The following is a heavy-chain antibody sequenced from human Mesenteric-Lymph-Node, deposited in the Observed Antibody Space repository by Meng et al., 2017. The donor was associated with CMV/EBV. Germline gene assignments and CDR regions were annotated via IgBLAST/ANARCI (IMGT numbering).Heavy chain of an antibody. CDR2: ISSGGNTI. D-gene: IGHD2-2*01. CDR3: ARDRIVAGASDAFDI. Sequence: GGSLRLSCEASGFTFSDHYMSWIRQAPGKGLEWVSYISSGGNTIYYADSVKGRFTISRDNAKNSLYLQMNSLRAEDRAIYYCARDRIVAGASDAFDIWGQGTLVTVSS. J-gene: IGHJ3*02. CDR1: GFTFSDHY. V-gene: IGHV3-11*04.